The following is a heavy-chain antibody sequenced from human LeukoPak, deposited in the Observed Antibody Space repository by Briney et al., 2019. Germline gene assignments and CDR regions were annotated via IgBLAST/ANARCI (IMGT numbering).Heavy chain of an antibody. V-gene: IGHV1-2*02. J-gene: IGHJ5*02. CDR3: ARDYHYGSGRYNWFDP. CDR2: INPNSGGT. D-gene: IGHD3-10*01. Sequence: AASVKVSCKASGYTFTGYYMHWVRQAPGQGLEWMGWINPNSGGTNYAQKFQGRVTMTRDTSISTAYMELSRLRSDDTAVYYCARDYHYGSGRYNWFDPWGQGTLVTVSS. CDR1: GYTFTGYY.